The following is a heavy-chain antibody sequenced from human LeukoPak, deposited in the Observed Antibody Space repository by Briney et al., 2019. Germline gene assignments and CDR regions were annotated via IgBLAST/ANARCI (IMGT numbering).Heavy chain of an antibody. CDR2: IYHCGST. CDR1: GYSISSGYY. J-gene: IGHJ5*02. CDR3: ARDKSKGGATYLAGWFDP. V-gene: IGHV4-38-2*02. Sequence: SQTLSLTCAVSGYSISSGYYWGWIRPPPGKGLEWIGSIYHCGSTSYNPSLKSRVTISVDTSKNQFSLKLSSVTAADTAVYYCARDKSKGGATYLAGWFDPWGQGTLVTVSS. D-gene: IGHD1-26*01.